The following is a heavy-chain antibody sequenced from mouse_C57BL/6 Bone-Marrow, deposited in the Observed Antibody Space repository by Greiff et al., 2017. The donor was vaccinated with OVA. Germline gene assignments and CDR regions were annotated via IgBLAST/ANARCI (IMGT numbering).Heavy chain of an antibody. CDR1: GFTFSSYG. V-gene: IGHV5-6*01. J-gene: IGHJ2*01. D-gene: IGHD2-2*01. CDR2: ISSGGSYT. CDR3: ARLNGWYYFDY. Sequence: EVQGVESGGDLVKPGGSLTLSCAASGFTFSSYGMSWVRQTPDKRLEWVATISSGGSYTYYPDSVKGRFTISRDNAKNTLYLQMSSLKSEDTAMYYCARLNGWYYFDYWGQGTTLTVSS.